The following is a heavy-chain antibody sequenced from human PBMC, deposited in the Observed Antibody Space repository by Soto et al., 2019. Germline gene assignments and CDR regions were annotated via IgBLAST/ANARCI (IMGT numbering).Heavy chain of an antibody. J-gene: IGHJ4*02. CDR1: GGSFSGYY. CDR2: INHSGST. CDR3: AIDKITGLFDY. D-gene: IGHD2-8*02. Sequence: QVQLQQWGAGLLKPSETLSLTCAVYGGSFSGYYRTWIRQPPGTGQEWIGEINHSGSTNYNPSLKSRVTISVDTSKNQFSLKLTSVTAADTAVYYCAIDKITGLFDYWGQGTLVTVSS. V-gene: IGHV4-34*01.